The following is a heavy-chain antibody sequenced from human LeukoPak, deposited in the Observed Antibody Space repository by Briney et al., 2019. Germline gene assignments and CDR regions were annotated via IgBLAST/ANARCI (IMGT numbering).Heavy chain of an antibody. V-gene: IGHV3-13*04. D-gene: IGHD6-19*01. J-gene: IGHJ4*02. CDR3: ASAGYSSGWYSLDY. Sequence: PGGSLRLSCAASGFTFSSYDMHWVRQATGKGLEWVSAIGTAGDTYYPGSVKGRFTISRENAKNSLHLQMNSLRAGDTAVYYCASAGYSSGWYSLDYWGQGTLVTVSS. CDR1: GFTFSSYD. CDR2: IGTAGDT.